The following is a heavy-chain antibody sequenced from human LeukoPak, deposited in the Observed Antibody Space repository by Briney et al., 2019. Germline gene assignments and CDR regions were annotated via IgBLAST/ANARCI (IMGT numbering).Heavy chain of an antibody. J-gene: IGHJ4*02. CDR1: GYTFTTYA. CDR2: INTNTGNP. V-gene: IGHV7-4-1*02. D-gene: IGHD5-18*01. CDR3: GRDPRLGIRGYTYGYIEY. Sequence: ASVKVSCKTSGYTFTTYAITWVRQAPGQGLQWMGWINTNTGNPTYAQGFTGRYVFSLDTSVSTAYLQISGLTADDTAVYFCGRDPRLGIRGYTYGYIEYWGQGTLVTVSS.